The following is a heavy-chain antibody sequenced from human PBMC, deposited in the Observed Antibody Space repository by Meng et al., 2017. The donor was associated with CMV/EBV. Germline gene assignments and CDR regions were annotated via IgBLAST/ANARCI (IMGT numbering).Heavy chain of an antibody. CDR3: AKDFFWDIVVVPSTGGAFDI. Sequence: GESLKISCAASGFTFSSYWMHWVRQAPGKGLEWVSAISGSGGSTYYADSVKGRFTISRDNSKNTLYLQMNSLRAEDTAVYYCAKDFFWDIVVVPSTGGAFDIWGQGTMVTVSS. CDR1: GFTFSSYW. D-gene: IGHD2-2*01. J-gene: IGHJ3*02. CDR2: ISGSGGST. V-gene: IGHV3-23*01.